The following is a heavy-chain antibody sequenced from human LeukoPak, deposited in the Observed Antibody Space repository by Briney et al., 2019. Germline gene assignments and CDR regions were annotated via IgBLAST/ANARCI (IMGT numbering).Heavy chain of an antibody. J-gene: IGHJ6*03. V-gene: IGHV3-21*01. CDR2: ITSSGTYI. Sequence: GGSLRLSCAASGFTFNNYNMNWVRQAPGKALEWGSSITSSGTYIFYADSVKGRFTISRDSAKNSLYLQMNSLGPEDTAVYYCARDPYSGNYGNYYYYYMDVWAKGPRSPSP. CDR3: ARDPYSGNYGNYYYYYMDV. D-gene: IGHD1-26*01. CDR1: GFTFNNYN.